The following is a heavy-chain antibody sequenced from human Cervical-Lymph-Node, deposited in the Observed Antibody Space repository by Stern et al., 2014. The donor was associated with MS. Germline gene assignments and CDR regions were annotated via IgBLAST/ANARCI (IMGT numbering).Heavy chain of an antibody. CDR2: VYHTGSA. CDR3: ARDQGFQLMNS. Sequence: QVQLQESGPGLVRPSGTLSLTCAVSGDSISNDNWWSWVRQPPGKGLEGIGEVYHTGSANYDPSLKSRFPISFDKSKNQFSLMLPSMTAADTAVYYCARDQGFQLMNSWGQGTLVIVSS. V-gene: IGHV4-4*02. J-gene: IGHJ4*02. CDR1: GDSISNDNW. D-gene: IGHD2-2*01.